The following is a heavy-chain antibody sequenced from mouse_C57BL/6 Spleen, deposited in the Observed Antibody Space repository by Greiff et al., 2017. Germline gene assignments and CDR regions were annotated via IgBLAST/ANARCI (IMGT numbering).Heavy chain of an antibody. CDR3: ARHQDYGSSFDY. J-gene: IGHJ2*01. D-gene: IGHD1-1*01. CDR1: GFTFSSYG. CDR2: ISSGGSYT. Sequence: EVQLQESGGDLVKPGGSLKLSCAASGFTFSSYGMSWVRQTPDKRLEWVATISSGGSYTYYPDSVKGRFTISRDNAKNTLYLQMSSLKSEDTAMYYCARHQDYGSSFDYWGQGTTLTVSS. V-gene: IGHV5-6*01.